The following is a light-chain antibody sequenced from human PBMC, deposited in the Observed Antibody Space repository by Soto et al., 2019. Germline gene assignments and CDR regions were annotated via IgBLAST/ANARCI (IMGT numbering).Light chain of an antibody. V-gene: IGKV3-15*01. CDR1: QSVSSN. J-gene: IGKJ4*01. CDR2: GAS. Sequence: EIVMTQSPATLSVSPGERATLSCRASQSVSSNLAWYQQKPGQAPRLLIYGASTRATGIPARFSGSESGTEITLTISSLQSEDFAVYYCQQYNNWPPLTFGGGTKVEIK. CDR3: QQYNNWPPLT.